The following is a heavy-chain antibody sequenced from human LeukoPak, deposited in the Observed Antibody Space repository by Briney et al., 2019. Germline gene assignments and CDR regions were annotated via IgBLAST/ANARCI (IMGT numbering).Heavy chain of an antibody. Sequence: VASVKVSCKASGGTFSSYTITWVRQAPGQGLEWMGGIMPLFNTPNYAQQFQGRVTITTDESTSTAYMELSSLRFEDTAMYYCARVDRYHFYLDVWGKGTTVTVSS. J-gene: IGHJ6*03. CDR2: IMPLFNTP. V-gene: IGHV1-69*05. CDR3: ARVDRYHFYLDV. CDR1: GGTFSSYT.